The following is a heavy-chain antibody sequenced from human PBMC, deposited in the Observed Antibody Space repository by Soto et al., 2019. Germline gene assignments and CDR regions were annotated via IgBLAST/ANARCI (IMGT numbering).Heavy chain of an antibody. J-gene: IGHJ6*02. CDR3: AKDQATGLWFGETRRYYYYGMDV. Sequence: GGSLRLSCAASGFTFSSYGMHWVRQAPGKGLEWVAVISYDGSNKYYADSVKGRFTISRDNSKNTLYLQMNSLRAEDTAVYYCAKDQATGLWFGETRRYYYYGMDVWGQGTTVTVSS. D-gene: IGHD3-10*01. V-gene: IGHV3-30*18. CDR2: ISYDGSNK. CDR1: GFTFSSYG.